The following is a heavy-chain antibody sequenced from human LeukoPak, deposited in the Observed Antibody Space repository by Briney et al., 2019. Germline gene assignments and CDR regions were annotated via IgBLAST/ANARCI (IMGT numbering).Heavy chain of an antibody. J-gene: IGHJ4*02. CDR2: ITASGSGRDT. D-gene: IGHD3-3*02. V-gene: IGHV3-23*01. CDR1: GFTFSTYG. Sequence: PGGSLRLSCAASGFTFSTYGMTWVRQAPGKGLEWVSAITASGSGRDTYYADSVKGRFTISRDKSKNTLYLQMNSLRAEDTAVYYCAKGQISRSDRFDYWGQGTLVTVSS. CDR3: AKGQISRSDRFDY.